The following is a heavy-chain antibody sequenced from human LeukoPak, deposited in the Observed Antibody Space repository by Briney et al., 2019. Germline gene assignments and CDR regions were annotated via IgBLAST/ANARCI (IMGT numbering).Heavy chain of an antibody. CDR2: INHSGST. CDR1: GGSFSGYY. CDR3: ARSHYYDSSGSHNNWFDP. Sequence: SETLSLTCAVYGGSFSGYYWTYIRQPPGKGLEWIGEINHSGSTNYNPSLKSRVTTSVDTSKNQFSLKLSSVTAADTAVYYCARSHYYDSSGSHNNWFDPWGQGTLVTVSS. V-gene: IGHV4-34*01. J-gene: IGHJ5*02. D-gene: IGHD3-22*01.